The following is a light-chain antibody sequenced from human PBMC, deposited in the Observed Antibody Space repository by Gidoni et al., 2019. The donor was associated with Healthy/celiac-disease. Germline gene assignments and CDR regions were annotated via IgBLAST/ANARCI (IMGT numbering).Light chain of an antibody. J-gene: IGKJ1*01. CDR3: QQYGSSPWT. V-gene: IGKV3-20*01. CDR1: QSVSSSY. Sequence: EIVFTQSPGTLSLSPGDRATLSCRPSQSVSSSYLAWYQQKPGQAPRLLIYGASSRATGIPDRFSGSGSGTDFTITISRLEPEDFAVYYCQQYGSSPWTFGQGTKVEIK. CDR2: GAS.